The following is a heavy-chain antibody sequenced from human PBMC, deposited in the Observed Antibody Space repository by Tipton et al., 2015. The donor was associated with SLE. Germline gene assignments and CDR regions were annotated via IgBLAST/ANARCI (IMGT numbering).Heavy chain of an antibody. D-gene: IGHD2-8*02. Sequence: SLRLSCAASGFTFSTYAMHWVRQAPGKGLEWVAVISYDGSNKYYADSVKGRFTIYRDNSKNTLYLQMNSLRAEDTAVYYCARTITGAFDIWGQGTMVTVSS. CDR1: GFTFSTYA. J-gene: IGHJ3*02. V-gene: IGHV3-30-3*01. CDR2: ISYDGSNK. CDR3: ARTITGAFDI.